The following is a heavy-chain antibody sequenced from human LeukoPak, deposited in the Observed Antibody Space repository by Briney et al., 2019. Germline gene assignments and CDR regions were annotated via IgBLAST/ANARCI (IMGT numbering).Heavy chain of an antibody. V-gene: IGHV3-30*03. CDR2: ISSNGNDR. J-gene: IGHJ4*02. Sequence: GGCLSLSCAASGVIYRNYGMHGVGQARGKGLEWVALISSNGNDRLYRDSVKCRITISRDDSKNTLYLQINSMRVEDTAVYYCTTKVIRGNSGDDYDYWGQGTLVTVSS. CDR3: TTKVIRGNSGDDYDY. CDR1: GVIYRNYG. D-gene: IGHD5-12*01.